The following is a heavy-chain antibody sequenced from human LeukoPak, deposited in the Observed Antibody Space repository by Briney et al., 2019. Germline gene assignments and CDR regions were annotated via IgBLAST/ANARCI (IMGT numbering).Heavy chain of an antibody. V-gene: IGHV3-53*01. Sequence: GGSLRLSCAASGFTVSSNYMSWVRQAPGKGLEWVSSVYNDGSTNYADSAKGRFTMSRDNSKNTLYLQMNSLRAEDTAVYYCAGERVYHGSGGGLSEALLWYYYGMDVWGQGTTVTVSS. D-gene: IGHD3-10*01. CDR1: GFTVSSNY. CDR2: VYNDGST. CDR3: AGERVYHGSGGGLSEALLWYYYGMDV. J-gene: IGHJ6*02.